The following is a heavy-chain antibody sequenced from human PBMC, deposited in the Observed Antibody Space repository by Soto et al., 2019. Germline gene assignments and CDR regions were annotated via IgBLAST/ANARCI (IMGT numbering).Heavy chain of an antibody. CDR2: INPNSGGT. CDR1: GYTFTGYY. D-gene: IGHD3-10*01. V-gene: IGHV1-2*04. CDR3: ARAHGSGQNYYYYYMDV. J-gene: IGHJ6*03. Sequence: GASVKVSCKASGYTFTGYYMHWVRQAPGQGLEWMGWINPNSGGTNYAQKFQGWVTMTRDTSISTAYMELSRLRSDDTAVYYCARAHGSGQNYYYYYMDVWGKGTTVTVSS.